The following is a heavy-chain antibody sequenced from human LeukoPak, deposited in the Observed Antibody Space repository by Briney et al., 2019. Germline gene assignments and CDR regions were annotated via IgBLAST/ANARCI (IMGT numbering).Heavy chain of an antibody. D-gene: IGHD6-13*01. CDR1: GGTFSSST. CDR3: ARRGPTGYSSSWYYRYFDY. CDR2: ISAYNGNT. J-gene: IGHJ4*02. V-gene: IGHV1-18*01. Sequence: GASVKVSCKASGGTFSSSTISWVRQAPGQGLEWMGWISAYNGNTNYAQKFQGRVTMTTDRTTTTAYMELRSLRSDDTAVYYCARRGPTGYSSSWYYRYFDYWGQGTLVTVSS.